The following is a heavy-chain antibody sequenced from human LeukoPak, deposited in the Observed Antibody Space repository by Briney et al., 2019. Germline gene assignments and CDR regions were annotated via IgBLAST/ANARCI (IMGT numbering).Heavy chain of an antibody. CDR3: AKDYYDFWSGFIY. Sequence: PGGSLRLSCAASGFTFSTYSMNWVRQAPGKGLEWVSYISSSSSTIYYADSVKGRFTISRDNSKNTLYLQMNSLRAEDTAVYYCAKDYYDFWSGFIYWGQGTLVTVSS. CDR1: GFTFSTYS. V-gene: IGHV3-48*01. CDR2: ISSSSSTI. D-gene: IGHD3-3*01. J-gene: IGHJ4*02.